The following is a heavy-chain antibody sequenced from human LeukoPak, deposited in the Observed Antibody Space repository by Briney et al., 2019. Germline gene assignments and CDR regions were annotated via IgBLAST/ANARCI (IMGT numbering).Heavy chain of an antibody. D-gene: IGHD3-10*01. Sequence: PSETLSLTCTVSGGSISSSSYYWGWIRQPPGKGLEWIGSIYYSGSTNYNPSLKSRVTISVDTSKNQFSLKLSSVTAADTAVYYCARRYLRGLLWFGELNWFDPWGQGTLVTASS. CDR2: IYYSGST. V-gene: IGHV4-39*01. J-gene: IGHJ5*02. CDR3: ARRYLRGLLWFGELNWFDP. CDR1: GGSISSSSYY.